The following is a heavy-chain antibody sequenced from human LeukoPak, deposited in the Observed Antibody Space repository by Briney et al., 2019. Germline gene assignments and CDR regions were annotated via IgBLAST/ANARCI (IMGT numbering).Heavy chain of an antibody. CDR1: GGSFSGYY. CDR2: INHSGST. Sequence: SETLSLTCAVYGGSFSGYYWSWIRQPPGKGLEWIGEINHSGSTNYNLSLKSRVTISLDTSKNQFSLKLSSVTAADAAVYDCARLIGKLGRQKLFDLWGRGTLVTVSS. J-gene: IGHJ2*01. V-gene: IGHV4-34*01. CDR3: ARLIGKLGRQKLFDL. D-gene: IGHD6-13*01.